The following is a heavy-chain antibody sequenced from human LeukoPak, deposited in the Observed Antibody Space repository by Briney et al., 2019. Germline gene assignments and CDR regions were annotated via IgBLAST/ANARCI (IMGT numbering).Heavy chain of an antibody. V-gene: IGHV3-7*03. CDR1: GFTFSSYG. CDR3: ARERYGNYN. J-gene: IGHJ4*02. Sequence: GGSLRLSCAASGFTFSSYGMIWVRQAPGKGLEWVANIKEDGSVKNYVDSVKGRFTISRDNAKNSLFLQMNSLRAEDTAVYYCARERYGNYNWGQGTLVTVSS. D-gene: IGHD4-11*01. CDR2: IKEDGSVK.